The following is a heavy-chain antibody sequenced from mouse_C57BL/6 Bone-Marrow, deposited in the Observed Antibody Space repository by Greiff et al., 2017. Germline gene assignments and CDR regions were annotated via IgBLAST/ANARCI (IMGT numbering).Heavy chain of an antibody. D-gene: IGHD2-3*01. J-gene: IGHJ4*01. Sequence: VQVVESGPGLVAPSQSLSITCTVSGFSLTSYGVHWVRQPPGKGLEWLVVIWSDGSTTYNSALKSRLSISKDNSKSQVFLKMNSLQTDDTAMYYCARQKWLLLYYAMDYWGQGTSVTVSS. V-gene: IGHV2-6-1*01. CDR3: ARQKWLLLYYAMDY. CDR2: IWSDGST. CDR1: GFSLTSYG.